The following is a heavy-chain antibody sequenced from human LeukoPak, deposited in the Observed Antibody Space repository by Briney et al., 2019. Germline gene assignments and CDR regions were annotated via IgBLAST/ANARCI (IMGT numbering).Heavy chain of an antibody. CDR1: GFNFSSYA. Sequence: PGRSLRLSCAASGFNFSSYAMHWVRQAPGKGLEWVAAISYDGSNKYYGDSVKGRFTISRGNAKNSLYLQINSLKVEDRAVYYCATGGWYLAYWGQGTLVTVSS. J-gene: IGHJ4*02. CDR3: ATGGWYLAY. CDR2: ISYDGSNK. D-gene: IGHD6-19*01. V-gene: IGHV3-30*04.